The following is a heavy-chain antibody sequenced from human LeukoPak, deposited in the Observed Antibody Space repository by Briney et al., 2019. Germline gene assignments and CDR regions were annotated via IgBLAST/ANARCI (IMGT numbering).Heavy chain of an antibody. Sequence: GASVKVSCKASGYTFTSYYIHWVRQAPGQGLEWMGIVNPSSGSTNYAQKFQGRVTMTRDTSISTAYMELSRLRSDDTAVYYCARDSGSYLRIDYWGQGTLVTVSS. CDR3: ARDSGSYLRIDY. CDR1: GYTFTSYY. J-gene: IGHJ4*02. D-gene: IGHD1-26*01. CDR2: VNPSSGST. V-gene: IGHV1-2*02.